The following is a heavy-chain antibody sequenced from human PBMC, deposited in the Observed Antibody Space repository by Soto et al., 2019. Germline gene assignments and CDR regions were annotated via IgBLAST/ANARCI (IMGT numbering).Heavy chain of an antibody. CDR3: VRYDRINMKPYSPEGFHI. V-gene: IGHV4-39*01. CDR1: GDSISSSNSH. D-gene: IGHD3-3*02. J-gene: IGHJ3*02. CDR2: VYYGGAIFYSGNI. Sequence: ETLSLTCTVSGDSISSSNSHWGWTRQPPGKGLEYIGSVYYGGAIFYSGNIYYNPSLKSRVTISVDTSKNQFSLRLSSVTAADTGVYYCVRYDRINMKPYSPEGFHIWGQGTMVTVSS.